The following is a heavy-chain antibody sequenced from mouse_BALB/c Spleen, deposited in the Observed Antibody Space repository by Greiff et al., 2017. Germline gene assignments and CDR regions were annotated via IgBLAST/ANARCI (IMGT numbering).Heavy chain of an antibody. V-gene: IGHV1-87*01. D-gene: IGHD2-14*01. CDR2: IYPGDGDT. Sequence: QVQLQQSGAELARPGASVKLSCKASGYTFTSYWMQWVKQRPGQGLEWIGAIYPGDGDTRYTQKFKGKATLTADKSSSTAYMQLSSLASEDSAVYYCARSPYYRYPWFAYWGQGTLVTVSA. CDR3: ARSPYYRYPWFAY. J-gene: IGHJ3*01. CDR1: GYTFTSYW.